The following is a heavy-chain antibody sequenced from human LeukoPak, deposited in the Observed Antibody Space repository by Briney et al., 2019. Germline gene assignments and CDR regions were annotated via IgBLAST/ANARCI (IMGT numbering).Heavy chain of an antibody. V-gene: IGHV3-7*04. CDR1: GLTFRTYW. Sequence: GGSLRLSCAASGLTFRTYWMSWVRQAPGKGLEWVANIHPDGTEKYHVDSVKGRFTIFRDNARNLLYLQMSSLRADDTAVYYCSRGDDFSGDSWGQGTLVTVSS. CDR3: SRGDDFSGDS. D-gene: IGHD2-21*02. CDR2: IHPDGTEK. J-gene: IGHJ5*01.